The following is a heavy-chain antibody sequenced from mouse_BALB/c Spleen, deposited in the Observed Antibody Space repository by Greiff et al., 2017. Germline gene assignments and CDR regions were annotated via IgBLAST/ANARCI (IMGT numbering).Heavy chain of an antibody. D-gene: IGHD2-4*01. Sequence: EVQLQQSGTVLARPGASVKMSCKASGYSFTSYWMHWVKQRPGQGLEWIGAIYPGNSDTSYNQKFKGKAKLTAVTSASTAYMELSSLTNEDSAVYYCTGVITTGYYAMDYWGQGTSVTVSS. CDR3: TGVITTGYYAMDY. CDR2: IYPGNSDT. V-gene: IGHV1-5*01. J-gene: IGHJ4*01. CDR1: GYSFTSYW.